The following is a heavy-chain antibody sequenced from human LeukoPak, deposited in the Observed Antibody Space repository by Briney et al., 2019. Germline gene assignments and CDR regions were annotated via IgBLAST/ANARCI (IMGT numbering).Heavy chain of an antibody. CDR2: ISDSGST. CDR1: GGSIRSYY. V-gene: IGHV4-59*08. Sequence: SETLSLTCTVSGGSIRSYYWSWIRQPPGKRLEWIGYISDSGSTNYNPSLKSRVTISVDTPKSQFSLKLTSVTAADTAVYYCARGPYGSGSYYWAQGTLVTVSS. CDR3: ARGPYGSGSYY. J-gene: IGHJ4*02. D-gene: IGHD3-10*01.